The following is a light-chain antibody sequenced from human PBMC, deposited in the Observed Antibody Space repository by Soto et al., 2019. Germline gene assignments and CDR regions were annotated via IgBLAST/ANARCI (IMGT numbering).Light chain of an antibody. V-gene: IGLV1-40*01. CDR2: GNN. CDR3: QSYDSSLRVV. CDR1: SSNIGAGYD. Sequence: QSVLTQPPSVSVAPGQRVTISCTGSSSNIGAGYDVHWYQQLPGTAPKLLIYGNNNRPSGVPDRFSGSKSGTSASLAITGLQAEDEADYYCQSYDSSLRVVFGGGTKLTVL. J-gene: IGLJ2*01.